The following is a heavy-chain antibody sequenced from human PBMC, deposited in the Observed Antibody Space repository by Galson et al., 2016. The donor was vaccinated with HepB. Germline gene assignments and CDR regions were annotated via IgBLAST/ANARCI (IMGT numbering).Heavy chain of an antibody. V-gene: IGHV1-18*04. D-gene: IGHD3-3*01. CDR3: AKGTTGFHSSFGVVTYGMDP. CDR1: GYPFMSYA. Sequence: SVKVSCKASGYPFMSYAITWVRQSRGKGLEWVGWIAAYNGDTEYAQKLRDRVTLTTDTSTNTAHMELRSLTSDDTVVYYRAKGTTGFHSSFGVVTYGMDPWGQGTLVTVSS. J-gene: IGHJ5*02. CDR2: IAAYNGDT.